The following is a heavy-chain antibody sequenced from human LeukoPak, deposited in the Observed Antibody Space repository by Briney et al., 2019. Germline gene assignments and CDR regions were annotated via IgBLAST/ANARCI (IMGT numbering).Heavy chain of an antibody. CDR3: ERSAGGGNSPFDY. D-gene: IGHD4-23*01. J-gene: IGHJ4*02. V-gene: IGHV3-64*01. CDR2: ISSNGGST. CDR1: GFTFSSYA. Sequence: PGGSLRLSCAASGFTFSSYAMHWVRQAPGKGLEYVSAISSNGGSTYYANSVKGRFTISRDNSKNTLYLQMGSLRAEDMAVYYCERSAGGGNSPFDYWGQGTLVTVSS.